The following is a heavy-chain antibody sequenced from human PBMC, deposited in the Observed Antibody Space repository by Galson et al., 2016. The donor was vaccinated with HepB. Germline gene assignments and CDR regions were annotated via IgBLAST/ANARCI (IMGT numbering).Heavy chain of an antibody. J-gene: IGHJ4*02. Sequence: SLRLSCAASGFTFNNYGMHWVRQAPGKGLDWVAVISHDGTTTYSADSVKGRFTISRDNSKRTLYLQMTSLRPEDTAIYYCAGAFDYWGQGILVTVSS. CDR3: AGAFDY. V-gene: IGHV3-30*03. CDR1: GFTFNNYG. CDR2: ISHDGTTT.